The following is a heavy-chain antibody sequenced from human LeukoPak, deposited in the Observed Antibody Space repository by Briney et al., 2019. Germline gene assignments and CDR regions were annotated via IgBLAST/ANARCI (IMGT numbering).Heavy chain of an antibody. CDR2: INPNSGAT. Sequence: ASVKVSCKASGYTFTGYYMHWVRQAPGQGLEWMGWINPNSGATNYAQKFQGWVTMTRDTSISTAYMELSRLRSDDTAVYYCARDSGSQSFDYWGQGTLVTVSS. J-gene: IGHJ4*02. CDR3: ARDSGSQSFDY. V-gene: IGHV1-2*04. D-gene: IGHD6-13*01. CDR1: GYTFTGYY.